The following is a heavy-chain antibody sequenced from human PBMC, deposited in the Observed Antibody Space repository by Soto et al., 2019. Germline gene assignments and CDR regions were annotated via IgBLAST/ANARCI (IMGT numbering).Heavy chain of an antibody. Sequence: SLSCAVSGGSISRGGYSWSWIRQPPVKGLECIGYIYHSWITYYNPALKSRVTISVDRSKNQFSLKLSYVTAADTAVYYCASREPGTSVDYWGQGTLVTVSS. J-gene: IGHJ4*02. CDR2: IYHSWIT. CDR3: ASREPGTSVDY. CDR1: GGSISRGGYS. D-gene: IGHD1-7*01. V-gene: IGHV4-30-2*01.